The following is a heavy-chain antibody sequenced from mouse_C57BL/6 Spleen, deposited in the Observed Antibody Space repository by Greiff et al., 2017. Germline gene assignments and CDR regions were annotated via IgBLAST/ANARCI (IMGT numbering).Heavy chain of an antibody. CDR2: INPSNGGT. D-gene: IGHD1-1*01. Sequence: QVQLKQPGTELVKPGASVKLSCKASGYTFTSYWMHWVKQRPEQGLEWIGNINPSNGGTNYNEKFKSKATLTVDKSSSTAYMQLSSLTSEDSAVYYCARTPITTVVARGYFDVWGTGTTVTVSS. CDR1: GYTFTSYW. V-gene: IGHV1-53*01. J-gene: IGHJ1*03. CDR3: ARTPITTVVARGYFDV.